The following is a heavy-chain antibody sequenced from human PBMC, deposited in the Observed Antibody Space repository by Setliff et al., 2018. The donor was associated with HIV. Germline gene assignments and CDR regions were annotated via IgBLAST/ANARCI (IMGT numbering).Heavy chain of an antibody. D-gene: IGHD3-22*01. Sequence: SVKVSCKASGGTFISHPINWVRQAPGQGLEWMGGIIPILGIANYAQKFQGRVTITAGKSTSTAYMELSSLSSEDTAVYYCARGPWFYDSSGYSPFQHWGQGTLVTVS. V-gene: IGHV1-69*10. J-gene: IGHJ1*01. CDR2: IIPILGIA. CDR3: ARGPWFYDSSGYSPFQH. CDR1: GGTFISHP.